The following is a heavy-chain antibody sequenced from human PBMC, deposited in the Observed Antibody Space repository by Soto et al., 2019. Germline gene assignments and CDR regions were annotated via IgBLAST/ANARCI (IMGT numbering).Heavy chain of an antibody. V-gene: IGHV4-30-2*01. CDR2: IYHSGST. CDR1: GGSISSGGYS. CDR3: ARLYYGMDV. J-gene: IGHJ6*02. Sequence: ASEILSLTCAVSGGSISSGGYSWSWIRQPPGKGLEWIGYIYHSGSTYYNPSLKSRVTISVDRSKNQFSLKLSSVTAADTAVYYCARLYYGMDVWGQGTTVNVSS.